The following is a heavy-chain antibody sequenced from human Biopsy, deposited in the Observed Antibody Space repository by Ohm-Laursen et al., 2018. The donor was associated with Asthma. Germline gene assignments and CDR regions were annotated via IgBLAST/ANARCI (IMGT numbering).Heavy chain of an antibody. Sequence: TLSLTCSVSGGSINIGDYYWSWIRQHPVKGLEWIGYIYYSGSTYYNPSLKSRVPISLDTSKNQFSLSLTSVTAADTAVYYCARTTYGDDGFDPWGQGTQVTVSS. CDR2: IYYSGST. D-gene: IGHD4-17*01. J-gene: IGHJ5*02. CDR3: ARTTYGDDGFDP. CDR1: GGSINIGDYY. V-gene: IGHV4-31*03.